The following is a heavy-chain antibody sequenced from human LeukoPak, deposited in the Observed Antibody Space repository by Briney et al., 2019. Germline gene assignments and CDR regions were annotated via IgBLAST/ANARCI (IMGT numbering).Heavy chain of an antibody. CDR2: IYTSGAT. D-gene: IGHD6-13*01. CDR1: GGSISSYY. CDR3: ARDKSGGSWYGYWFDP. Sequence: PSETLSLTCTVSGGSISSYYWSWIRQPAGKGLEWIGRIYTSGATNYNPSLKSRVTMSVDTSKNQFSLKLSSVTAADTAVYYCARDKSGGSWYGYWFDPWGQGTLVTVSS. J-gene: IGHJ5*02. V-gene: IGHV4-4*07.